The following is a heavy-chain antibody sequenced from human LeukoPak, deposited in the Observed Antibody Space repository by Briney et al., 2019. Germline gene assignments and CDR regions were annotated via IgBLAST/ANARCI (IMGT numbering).Heavy chain of an antibody. J-gene: IGHJ4*02. V-gene: IGHV4-34*01. CDR1: GGSFSGYY. CDR2: INHSGST. Sequence: TSETLSLTCAVYGGSFSGYYWSWIRQPPGKGLEWIGEINHSGSTNYNPSLKSRVTISVDTSKNQFSLKLSSVTAADTAVYYCARYGRVAPKGRPYYFDYWGQGTLVTVSS. D-gene: IGHD2-15*01. CDR3: ARYGRVAPKGRPYYFDY.